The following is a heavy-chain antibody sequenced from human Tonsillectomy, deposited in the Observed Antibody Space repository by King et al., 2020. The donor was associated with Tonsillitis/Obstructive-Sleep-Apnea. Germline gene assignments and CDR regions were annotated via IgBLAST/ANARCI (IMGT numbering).Heavy chain of an antibody. Sequence: VQLVESGGGVVQPGRSLRLSCAASGFTFSNYGIHWVRQAPGKGLEWVALISYDGRNKYFADSVKGRFTISRDNSNNTLYLQMNSLRAEDTAVYYCAKDRSFHWTLDYWGQGTLVTVSS. V-gene: IGHV3-30*18. CDR1: GFTFSNYG. CDR3: AKDRSFHWTLDY. D-gene: IGHD3-9*01. J-gene: IGHJ4*02. CDR2: ISYDGRNK.